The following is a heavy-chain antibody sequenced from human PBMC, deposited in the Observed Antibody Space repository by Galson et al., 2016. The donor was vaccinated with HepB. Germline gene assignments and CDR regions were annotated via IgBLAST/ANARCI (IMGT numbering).Heavy chain of an antibody. CDR2: IKQDGSEI. Sequence: SLRLSCAASGFILSNYWMTWVRQAPGKGLEWVANIKQDGSEIYYVESVKGRFTISRDNAKNSLYLQMNSLRAEDTAVYSCAREGSAIAVGAIDYWGQGTLVTVSS. CDR3: AREGSAIAVGAIDY. J-gene: IGHJ4*02. D-gene: IGHD6-19*01. CDR1: GFILSNYW. V-gene: IGHV3-7*03.